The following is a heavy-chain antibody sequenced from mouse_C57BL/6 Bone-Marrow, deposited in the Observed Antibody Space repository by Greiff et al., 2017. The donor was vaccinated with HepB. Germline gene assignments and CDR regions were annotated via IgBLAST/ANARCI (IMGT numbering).Heavy chain of an antibody. D-gene: IGHD1-1*01. V-gene: IGHV1-18*01. J-gene: IGHJ2*01. CDR3: ARGTVVATSRYFDY. Sequence: VQLQQSGPELVKPGASVKIPCKASGYTFTDYNMDWVKQSHGKSLEWIGDINPNNGGTIYNQKFKGKATLTVDKSSSTAYMELRSLTSEDTAVYYCARGTVVATSRYFDYWCQGTTLTVSS. CDR2: INPNNGGT. CDR1: GYTFTDYN.